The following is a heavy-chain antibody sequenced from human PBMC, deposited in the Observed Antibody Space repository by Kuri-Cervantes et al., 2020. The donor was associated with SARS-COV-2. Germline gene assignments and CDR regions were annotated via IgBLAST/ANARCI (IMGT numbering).Heavy chain of an antibody. J-gene: IGHJ4*02. CDR2: ISHDGKNK. Sequence: GGSLRLSCAASGFNFSRTDMHWVRQAPGKGLEWVAVISHDGKNKKCIASGKGRFTISRDNSQITLYLHMKSLRSEDTAMYYCAKDRVGVQDFWGQGTLVTVSS. CDR1: GFNFSRTD. V-gene: IGHV3-30*18. CDR3: AKDRVGVQDF. D-gene: IGHD2-21*01.